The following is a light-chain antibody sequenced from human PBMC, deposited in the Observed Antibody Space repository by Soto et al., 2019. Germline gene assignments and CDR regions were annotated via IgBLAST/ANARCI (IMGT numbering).Light chain of an antibody. CDR1: QSISTY. CDR2: DAS. J-gene: IGKJ5*01. CDR3: QQRRNLIN. V-gene: IGKV3-11*01. Sequence: EIVLTQSPATLSLSPGERATLSCRASQSISTYLAWYQQRPGQAPRLLIYDASNRATGIPARFSGSGSGTDFTLTISSLEPEDFAVYYCQQRRNLINFGQGTRLEIK.